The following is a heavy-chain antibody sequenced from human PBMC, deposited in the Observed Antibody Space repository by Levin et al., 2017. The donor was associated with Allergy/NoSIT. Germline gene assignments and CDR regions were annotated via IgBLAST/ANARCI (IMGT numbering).Heavy chain of an antibody. J-gene: IGHJ3*02. CDR2: IDVGSTTI. Sequence: GGSLKISCAASGFTFSIYSMNWVRQAPGKGLEWVSYIDVGSTTIYYADSVKGRFTVSRDNAKNSLYLQMNSLRDEDTAVYYCARDGGDYDYIWGSYRSGNDAFDMWGQGTMVTVSS. D-gene: IGHD3-16*02. CDR3: ARDGGDYDYIWGSYRSGNDAFDM. CDR1: GFTFSIYS. V-gene: IGHV3-48*02.